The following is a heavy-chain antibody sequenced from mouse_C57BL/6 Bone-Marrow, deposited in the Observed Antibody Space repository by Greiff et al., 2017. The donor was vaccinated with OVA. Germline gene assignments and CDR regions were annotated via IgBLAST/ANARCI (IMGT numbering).Heavy chain of an antibody. J-gene: IGHJ4*01. CDR3: ARSSYYYAMDY. Sequence: QLQQPGAELVRPGSSVKLSCKASGYTFTSYWMHWVKQRPIQGLEWIGNIDPSDSETHYNQKFKDKATLTVDKSSSTAYMQLSSLTSEDSAVYYCARSSYYYAMDYWGQGTSVTVSS. CDR2: IDPSDSET. V-gene: IGHV1-52*01. CDR1: GYTFTSYW.